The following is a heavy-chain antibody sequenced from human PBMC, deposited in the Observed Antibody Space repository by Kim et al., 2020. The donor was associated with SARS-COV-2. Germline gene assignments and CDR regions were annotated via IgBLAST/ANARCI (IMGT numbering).Heavy chain of an antibody. CDR3: ANRLAANH. Sequence: GGSLRLSCAASGFTFSDYAMNWVRQAPGKGLEWVSGISSGVDRSDYADSVKGRFTISRNNSKNMLYLQMNSLRAEDTAVYYCANRLAANHWRRGTLVTVSS. V-gene: IGHV3-23*01. D-gene: IGHD3-22*01. J-gene: IGHJ5*02. CDR1: GFTFSDYA. CDR2: ISSGVDRS.